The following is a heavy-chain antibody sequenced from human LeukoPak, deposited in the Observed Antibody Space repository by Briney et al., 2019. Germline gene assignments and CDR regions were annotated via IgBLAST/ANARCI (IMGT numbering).Heavy chain of an antibody. V-gene: IGHV4-39*01. D-gene: IGHD2-15*01. CDR2: IYYTGST. CDR3: ARSYCSGGSCYRGRFDF. Sequence: PSETLSLTCTVSGGSISSSSYYWGWIRQPPGKGLEWIGSIYYTGSTYYNPSLKSRVTMSVDTSKSQFSLKLSSVTAADTAVYYCARSYCSGGSCYRGRFDFWGQGTLVTVSS. CDR1: GGSISSSSYY. J-gene: IGHJ4*02.